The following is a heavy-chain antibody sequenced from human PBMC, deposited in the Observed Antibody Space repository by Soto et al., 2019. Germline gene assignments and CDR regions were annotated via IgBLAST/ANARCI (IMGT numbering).Heavy chain of an antibody. CDR2: IIPIFGTA. J-gene: IGHJ6*02. Sequence: ASVKVSFKASGGTFSSYAISWVRQAPGQGLEWMGGIIPIFGTANYAQKFQGRVTITADESTSTAYMELSSLRSEDTAVYYCAREGMRDIAAAGVSYYGMDVWDQGTTVTVSS. V-gene: IGHV1-69*13. D-gene: IGHD6-13*01. CDR1: GGTFSSYA. CDR3: AREGMRDIAAAGVSYYGMDV.